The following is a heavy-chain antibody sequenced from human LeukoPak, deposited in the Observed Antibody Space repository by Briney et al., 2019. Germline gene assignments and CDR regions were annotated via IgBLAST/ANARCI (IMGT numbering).Heavy chain of an antibody. CDR1: GGSLSSSNW. CDR3: ASTETPMVRGVMGY. D-gene: IGHD3-10*01. J-gene: IGHJ4*02. CDR2: IYHSGST. Sequence: PSETLSLTCAVSGGSLSSSNWWRWVRQPPGKGLEWIGEIYHSGSTNYNPSLKSRVTISVDKSKNQFSLKLSSVTAADTAVYYCASTETPMVRGVMGYWGQGTLVTVSS. V-gene: IGHV4-4*02.